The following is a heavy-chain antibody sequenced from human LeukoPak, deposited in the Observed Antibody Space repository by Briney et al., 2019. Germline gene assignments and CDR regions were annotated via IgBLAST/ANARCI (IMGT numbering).Heavy chain of an antibody. Sequence: ASETLSLTCAVYGGSFSGYYWSWIRQPPGKGLEWIGEINHSGSTNYNPSLKSRVTISVDTSKNQFSLKLRSVTAADTAVYYCARGRSEYDYVWGSYNYWGQGTLVTVSS. CDR1: GGSFSGYY. CDR3: ARGRSEYDYVWGSYNY. CDR2: INHSGST. D-gene: IGHD3-16*01. V-gene: IGHV4-34*01. J-gene: IGHJ4*02.